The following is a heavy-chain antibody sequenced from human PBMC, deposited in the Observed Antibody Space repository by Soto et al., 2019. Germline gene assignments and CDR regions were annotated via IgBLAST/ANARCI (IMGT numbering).Heavy chain of an antibody. J-gene: IGHJ6*02. CDR2: INPSGGST. Sequence: ASVKVSCKASGYTFTSYYMHWVRQAPGQGLEWMGIINPSGGSTSYAQKFQGRVTMTRDTSTSTVYMELSSLRSDDTAVYYCARDTPYYGSGSYYGMDVWGQGTTVTAP. V-gene: IGHV1-46*01. CDR3: ARDTPYYGSGSYYGMDV. CDR1: GYTFTSYY. D-gene: IGHD3-10*01.